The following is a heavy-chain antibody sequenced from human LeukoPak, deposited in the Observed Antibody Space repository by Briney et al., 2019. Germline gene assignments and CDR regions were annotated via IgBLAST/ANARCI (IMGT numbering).Heavy chain of an antibody. J-gene: IGHJ3*02. CDR1: GYSFPSYW. CDR2: IYPGDSET. Sequence: GESLKISCKGSGYSFPSYWIGWVRPMPGKGLEWMGLIYPGDSETKYSPSFQGQVTISADKSISTASLQWSSLKASDTAMYYCARPRVPGAYDALDIWGQGTMVTVSS. CDR3: ARPRVPGAYDALDI. V-gene: IGHV5-51*01. D-gene: IGHD4/OR15-4a*01.